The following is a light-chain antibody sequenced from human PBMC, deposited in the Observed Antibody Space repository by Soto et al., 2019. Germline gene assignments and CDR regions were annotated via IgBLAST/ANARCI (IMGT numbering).Light chain of an antibody. Sequence: DIQMTQSPSPLSASVGDRVTITCRASQSISSWLAWYQQKPGKAPKLLIYKASTLKSGVPSRFSGSGSGKEFTLTISSLQPDDFATYYCQQYNSYRTFGQGTKV. V-gene: IGKV1-5*03. CDR2: KAS. CDR3: QQYNSYRT. CDR1: QSISSW. J-gene: IGKJ1*01.